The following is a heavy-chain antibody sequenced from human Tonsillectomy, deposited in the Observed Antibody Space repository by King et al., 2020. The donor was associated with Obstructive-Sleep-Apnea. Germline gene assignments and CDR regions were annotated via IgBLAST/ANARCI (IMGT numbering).Heavy chain of an antibody. CDR3: STEDD. J-gene: IGHJ4*02. CDR2: VKSKTNGGTT. CDR1: GFTFGNAW. V-gene: IGHV3-15*01. Sequence: VQLVESGGGLVKPGGSLRLSCAASGFTFGNAWMTWVRQVPGKGLEWVGRVKSKTNGGTTDYASPVKGRFTISRDDSKNTLYLQMNSLKIEDTAIYYCSTEDDWGQGALVTVSS.